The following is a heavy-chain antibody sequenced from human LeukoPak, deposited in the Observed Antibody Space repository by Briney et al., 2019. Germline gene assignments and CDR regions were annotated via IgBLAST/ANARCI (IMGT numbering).Heavy chain of an antibody. CDR2: ISYDGSNK. CDR3: AKVSRYGDDGEYFQH. V-gene: IGHV3-30*18. J-gene: IGHJ1*01. CDR1: GFTFSSYG. Sequence: GRSLRLSCAASGFTFSSYGMHWVRQAPGKGLEWVAVISYDGSNKYYADSVKGRFTISRDNSKNTLYLQMNSLRAEDTAVYYWAKVSRYGDDGEYFQHWGQGTLVTVSS. D-gene: IGHD4-17*01.